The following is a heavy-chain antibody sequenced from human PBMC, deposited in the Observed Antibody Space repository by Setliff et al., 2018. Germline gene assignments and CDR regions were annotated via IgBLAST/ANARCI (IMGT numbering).Heavy chain of an antibody. V-gene: IGHV1-18*01. CDR1: GYTFTNYG. CDR3: ARELRSPFWHIDY. D-gene: IGHD3-16*01. Sequence: ASVKVSCKTSGYTFTNYGITWVRQAPGQGLEWMGWINNYNTNTNYAQKLQGRVAMTTDISTSTAYMELGSLTTEDTAVYYCARELRSPFWHIDYWGQGTLVTVSS. J-gene: IGHJ4*02. CDR2: INNYNTNT.